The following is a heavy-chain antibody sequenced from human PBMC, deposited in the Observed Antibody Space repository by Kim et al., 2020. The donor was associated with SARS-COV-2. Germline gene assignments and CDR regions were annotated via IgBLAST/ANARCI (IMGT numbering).Heavy chain of an antibody. J-gene: IGHJ4*02. CDR1: GFTFSSYA. D-gene: IGHD3-9*01. V-gene: IGHV3-64*01. CDR3: ARVCAGYYDILTGYSDY. Sequence: GGSLRLSCAASGFTFSSYAMHWVRQAPGKGLEYVSAISSNGGSTYYANSVKGRFTISRDNSKNTLYLQMGSLRAEDMAVYYCARVCAGYYDILTGYSDYWGQGTLVTVSS. CDR2: ISSNGGST.